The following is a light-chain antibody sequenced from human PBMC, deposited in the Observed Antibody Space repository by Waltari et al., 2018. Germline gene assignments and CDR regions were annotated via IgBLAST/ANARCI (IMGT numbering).Light chain of an antibody. Sequence: QSVLPQSPSASATPGQSVTSPCSESISNTGSNPVHWYQQLPGTAPRLLIHSSHRRPAGVPDRFSGSKSGTSASPDISGLQSEDEADYYCAAWDDSLNGRVFGGGIKLSVL. CDR3: AAWDDSLNGRV. CDR2: SSH. V-gene: IGLV1-44*01. J-gene: IGLJ2*01. CDR1: ISNTGSNP.